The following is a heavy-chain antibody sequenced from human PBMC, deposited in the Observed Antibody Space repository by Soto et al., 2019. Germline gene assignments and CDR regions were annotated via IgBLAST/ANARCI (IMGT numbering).Heavy chain of an antibody. J-gene: IGHJ4*02. CDR3: AKDAEDIVVVGGGFFDY. Sequence: QVQLVESGGGVVQPGRSLRLSCAASGFTFSSYGMHWVRQAPGKGLEWVAVISYDGSNKYYADSVKGRFTISRDNSKNTLYLKMNSLRAEDTAVYYCAKDAEDIVVVGGGFFDYWGQGTLVTVSS. CDR2: ISYDGSNK. D-gene: IGHD2-15*01. CDR1: GFTFSSYG. V-gene: IGHV3-30*18.